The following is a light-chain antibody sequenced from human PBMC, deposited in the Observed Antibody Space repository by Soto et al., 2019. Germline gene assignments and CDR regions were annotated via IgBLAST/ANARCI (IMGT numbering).Light chain of an antibody. V-gene: IGLV2-8*01. CDR2: EVN. CDR3: SLYTSENTYV. J-gene: IGLJ1*01. CDR1: SSDVGGYNY. Sequence: QSVLTQPPSASGSPGQSVAISCTGTSSDVGGYNYVSWYQQHPGKAPKLMIYEVNKRPSGVPGRFSGSKSGNTASLTISGLQAADEADYYCSLYTSENTYVFGTGTKVTVL.